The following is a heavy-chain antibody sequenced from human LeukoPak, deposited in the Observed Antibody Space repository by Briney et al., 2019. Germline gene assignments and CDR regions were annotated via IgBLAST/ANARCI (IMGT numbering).Heavy chain of an antibody. V-gene: IGHV4-61*02. J-gene: IGHJ6*03. Sequence: SQTLSLTCTVSGGSISSGSYYWSWIRQPAGKGPEWIGRIYTSGSTNYNPSLKSRVTISVDTSKNQFSLKLSSVTAADTAVYYCARDPAGLQYYYYYMDVWGKGPRSPSP. D-gene: IGHD4-11*01. CDR3: ARDPAGLQYYYYYMDV. CDR1: GGSISSGSYY. CDR2: IYTSGST.